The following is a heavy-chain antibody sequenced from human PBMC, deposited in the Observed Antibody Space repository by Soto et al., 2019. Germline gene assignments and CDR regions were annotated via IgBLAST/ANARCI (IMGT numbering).Heavy chain of an antibody. Sequence: EVQLVESGGGLVQPGGSLRLTCAASGFNFNTYWMTWLHQAPGKGQQWVANIKQDGSEKYYVDSVKGRFNISRDNAKNSLYLQMNSLRVEVTAVYYCARGVNWFDPWGQGTLFTVSS. J-gene: IGHJ5*02. V-gene: IGHV3-7*01. CDR3: ARGVNWFDP. CDR2: IKQDGSEK. CDR1: GFNFNTYW.